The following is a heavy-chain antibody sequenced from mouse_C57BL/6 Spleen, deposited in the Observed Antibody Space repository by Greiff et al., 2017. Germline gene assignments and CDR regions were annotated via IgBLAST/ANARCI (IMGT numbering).Heavy chain of an antibody. D-gene: IGHD2-4*01. CDR3: AGTGHYDYDGAWFAY. V-gene: IGHV5-17*01. CDR2: ISSGSSTI. Sequence: EVQRVESGGGLVKPGGSLKLSCAASGFTFSDYGMHWVRQAPEKGLEWVAYISSGSSTIYYADTVKGRFTISRDNAKNTLFLQMTSLRSEDTAMXYCAGTGHYDYDGAWFAYWGQGTLVTVSA. J-gene: IGHJ3*01. CDR1: GFTFSDYG.